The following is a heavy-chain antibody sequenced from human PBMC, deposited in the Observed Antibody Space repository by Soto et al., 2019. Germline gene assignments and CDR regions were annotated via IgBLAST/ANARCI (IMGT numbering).Heavy chain of an antibody. CDR3: TTIYGSGSYPFDY. Sequence: HPGGSLRLSCTASGFTFGDYAMSWVRQAPGKGLEWVGFIRSKAYGGTTEYAASVKGRFTISRDDSKSIAYLQMNSLKTEDTAVYYCTTIYGSGSYPFDYWGQGTLVTVSS. CDR2: IRSKAYGGTT. J-gene: IGHJ4*02. CDR1: GFTFGDYA. V-gene: IGHV3-49*04. D-gene: IGHD3-10*01.